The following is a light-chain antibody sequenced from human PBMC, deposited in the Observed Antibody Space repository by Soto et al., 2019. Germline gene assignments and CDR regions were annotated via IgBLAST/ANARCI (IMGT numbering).Light chain of an antibody. CDR2: GAT. Sequence: ETVMTQSPATLSVSPGERATLSCRAGQSISNNLAWYQQNPGQAPRLLIYGATTRDTGIPSRFSGSESGTEFTLTISSLQSEDFAVYYCQQYNNWPLTFGGGTKVEIK. CDR3: QQYNNWPLT. J-gene: IGKJ4*01. V-gene: IGKV3-15*01. CDR1: QSISNN.